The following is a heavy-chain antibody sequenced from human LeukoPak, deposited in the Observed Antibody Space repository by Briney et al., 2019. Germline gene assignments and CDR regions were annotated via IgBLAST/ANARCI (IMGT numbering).Heavy chain of an antibody. D-gene: IGHD1-7*01. CDR2: IRSKANSYAT. V-gene: IGHV3-73*01. J-gene: IGHJ2*01. Sequence: PGGSLRLSCAASGFTFSSYAMHWVRQAPGKGLEWVGRIRSKANSYATAYAASVKGRFTISRDDSKNTAYLQMNSLKTEDTAVYYCTRYSNWNYGYWYFDLWGRGTLVTVSS. CDR1: GFTFSSYA. CDR3: TRYSNWNYGYWYFDL.